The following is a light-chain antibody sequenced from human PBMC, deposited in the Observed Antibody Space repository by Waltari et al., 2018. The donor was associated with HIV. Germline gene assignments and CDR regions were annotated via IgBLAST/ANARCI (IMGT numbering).Light chain of an antibody. V-gene: IGLV1-44*01. J-gene: IGLJ3*02. CDR1: SSNNGSYT. CDR3: AAWDDSLNGWV. CDR2: SNN. Sequence: QSVLTQPPSASATPGQRVTISCSGISSNNGSYTVNLYQQLPGTAPKPLIYSNNQRPSGVPDRFSGSKSGTSASLAISGLQSEDEADYYCAAWDDSLNGWVFGGGTKLTVL.